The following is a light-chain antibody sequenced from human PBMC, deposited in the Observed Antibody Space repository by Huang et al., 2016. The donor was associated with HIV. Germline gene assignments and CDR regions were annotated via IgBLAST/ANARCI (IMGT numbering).Light chain of an antibody. CDR3: QQRSSWPRVT. J-gene: IGKJ4*01. CDR2: DAS. CDR1: QSVSRF. V-gene: IGKV3-11*01. Sequence: EIVFTQSPATLSLSPGERATLSCRASQSVSRFLAWYQQKAGPAPRLLIYDASNRAIDIPARFSGSGSGTEFTLTISSLEPEDFAVYYCQQRSSWPRVTFGGGTKVELK.